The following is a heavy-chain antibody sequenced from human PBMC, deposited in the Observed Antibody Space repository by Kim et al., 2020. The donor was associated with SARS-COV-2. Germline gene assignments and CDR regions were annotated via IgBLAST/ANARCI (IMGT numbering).Heavy chain of an antibody. Sequence: VDPEKGRFTISGNNAKNSLELQMNSLRAEDTAVYYCARVYGDYDYYFDYWGQGTLVTVSS. D-gene: IGHD4-17*01. J-gene: IGHJ4*02. CDR3: ARVYGDYDYYFDY. V-gene: IGHV3-7*04.